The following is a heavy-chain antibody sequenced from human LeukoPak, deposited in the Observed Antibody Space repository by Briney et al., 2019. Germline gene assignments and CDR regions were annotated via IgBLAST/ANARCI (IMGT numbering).Heavy chain of an antibody. CDR2: ISSSSSYI. D-gene: IGHD3-22*01. CDR1: GFTFSSYS. V-gene: IGHV3-21*01. Sequence: GGSLRLSCAASGFTFSSYSMNWVRQAPGKGLEWVSSISSSSSYIYYADLVKGRFTISRDNAKNSLYLQMNSLRAEDTAVYYCARYYYDSSGQRDYFDYWGQGTLVTVSS. CDR3: ARYYYDSSGQRDYFDY. J-gene: IGHJ4*02.